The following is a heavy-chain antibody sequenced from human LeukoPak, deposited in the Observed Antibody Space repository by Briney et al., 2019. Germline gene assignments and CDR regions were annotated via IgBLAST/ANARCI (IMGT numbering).Heavy chain of an antibody. V-gene: IGHV4-31*03. CDR2: IYYSGST. J-gene: IGHJ6*02. D-gene: IGHD4-4*01. Sequence: SETLSLTCTVSGGSIRSGDYSWNWIRQHPGTGLEWIGYIYYSGSTYYNPSLTSRVTMSVDTSKNQFSLKLSSVTAADTAIYYCARDHTETSSLNFRNYYYYGMDIWGQGTTVIVSS. CDR1: GGSIRSGDYS. CDR3: ARDHTETSSLNFRNYYYYGMDI.